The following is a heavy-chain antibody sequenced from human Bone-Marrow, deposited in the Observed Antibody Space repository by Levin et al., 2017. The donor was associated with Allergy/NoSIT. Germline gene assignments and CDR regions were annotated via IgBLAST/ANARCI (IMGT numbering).Heavy chain of an antibody. V-gene: IGHV2-70*17. CDR3: ARRMSVSGWDHDS. J-gene: IGHJ4*02. D-gene: IGHD6-19*01. Sequence: SGPTLVKPTQTLTLTCTFSGFSLSTSAMCVSWVRQPPGKAPEWLARIDWDDEKFYSPSLRTRLTISKDTSKNQVVLTMTNMDPVDTGTYYCARRMSVSGWDHDSWGQGTLGTVSA. CDR2: IDWDDEK. CDR1: GFSLSTSAMC.